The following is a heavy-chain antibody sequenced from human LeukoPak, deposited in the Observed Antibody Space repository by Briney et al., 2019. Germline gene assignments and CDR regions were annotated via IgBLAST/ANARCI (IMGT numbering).Heavy chain of an antibody. J-gene: IGHJ6*03. D-gene: IGHD6-13*01. CDR2: ISYDGSNK. CDR1: GFTFSSYG. CDR3: ARDGPQIAAAGKGWYYYYYMDV. Sequence: GGSLRLSCAASGFTFSSYGMHWVRQAPGKGLEWVAVISYDGSNKYYADSVKGRFTISRDNSKNTLYLQMNSLRAEDTAVYYCARDGPQIAAAGKGWYYYYYMDVWGKGTTVTVSS. V-gene: IGHV3-30*03.